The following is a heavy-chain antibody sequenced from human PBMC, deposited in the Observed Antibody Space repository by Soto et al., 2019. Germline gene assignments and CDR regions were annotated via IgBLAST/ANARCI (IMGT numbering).Heavy chain of an antibody. D-gene: IGHD6-13*01. J-gene: IGHJ5*02. CDR1: GGTFSSYA. V-gene: IGHV1-69*01. CDR2: IIPIFGTA. CDR3: AVGGYSSSWYYYWFDP. Sequence: QVQLVQSGAEVKKPGSSVKVSCNASGGTFSSYAISWVRQAPGQGLEWMGGIIPIFGTANYAQKFQGRVTLTADDPTSTAYMELSRLRSEDTAVYYCAVGGYSSSWYYYWFDPWGQGTLVTVSS.